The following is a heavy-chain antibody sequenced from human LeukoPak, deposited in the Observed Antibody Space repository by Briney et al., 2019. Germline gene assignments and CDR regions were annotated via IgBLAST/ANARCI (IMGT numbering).Heavy chain of an antibody. Sequence: SETLSLTCAVYGGSFSGYYWSWIRQPPGKGLEWIGEINHSGSTNYNPSLTSRVTISVDTSKNQLSLKLSSVTAADTAVYYCARVGKQWLVLRGWFDPWGQGTLVTVSS. D-gene: IGHD6-19*01. CDR2: INHSGST. V-gene: IGHV4-34*01. CDR1: GGSFSGYY. CDR3: ARVGKQWLVLRGWFDP. J-gene: IGHJ5*02.